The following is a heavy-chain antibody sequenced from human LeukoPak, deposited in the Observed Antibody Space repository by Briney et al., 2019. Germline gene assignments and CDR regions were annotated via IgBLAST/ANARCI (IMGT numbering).Heavy chain of an antibody. D-gene: IGHD3-22*01. CDR2: IYYSGST. V-gene: IGHV4-38-2*02. Sequence: PSETLSLTCTVSRYSISSGYHWAWIRQPPGKGLEWIGYIYYSGSTNYNPSLKSRVTISVDTSKNQFSLKLSSVTAADTAVYYCARDLDDYYDSSGPNWYFDLWGRGTLVTVSS. CDR3: ARDLDDYYDSSGPNWYFDL. J-gene: IGHJ2*01. CDR1: RYSISSGYH.